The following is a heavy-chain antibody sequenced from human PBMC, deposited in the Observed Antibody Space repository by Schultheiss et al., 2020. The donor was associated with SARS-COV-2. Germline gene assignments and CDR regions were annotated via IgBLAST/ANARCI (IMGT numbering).Heavy chain of an antibody. D-gene: IGHD5-12*01. Sequence: GESLKISCAASGFTFSSFWMHWVRQTPGKGLVWVSAISGSGGSTYYADSVKGRFTISRDKSKNMLCLQMNSLRAGDTAVYYCARGSGYSGYGPYYYYGMDVWGQGTTVTVAS. CDR1: GFTFSSFW. J-gene: IGHJ6*02. CDR3: ARGSGYSGYGPYYYYGMDV. CDR2: ISGSGGST. V-gene: IGHV3-74*01.